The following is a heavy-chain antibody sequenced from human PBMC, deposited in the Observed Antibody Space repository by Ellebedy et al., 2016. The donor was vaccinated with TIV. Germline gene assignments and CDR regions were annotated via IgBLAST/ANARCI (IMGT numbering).Heavy chain of an antibody. Sequence: GESLKISCAASGFTFSDYYMSWIRQAPGKGLEWVSYISSSSNYTDYADSVKGRFTISRDNAKNSVFLQMNSLRAEDTAVYYCARDYGEYAERFAFDIWGQGTMVTVSS. CDR1: GFTFSDYY. CDR3: ARDYGEYAERFAFDI. CDR2: ISSSSNYT. J-gene: IGHJ3*02. D-gene: IGHD4-17*01. V-gene: IGHV3-11*06.